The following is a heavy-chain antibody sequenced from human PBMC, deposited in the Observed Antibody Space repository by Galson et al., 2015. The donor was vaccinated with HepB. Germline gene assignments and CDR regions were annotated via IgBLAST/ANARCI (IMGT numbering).Heavy chain of an antibody. Sequence: QVQLQESGPGLVKPSETLSLTCTVSGGSISSYYWSWIRQPPGKGLEWIGYIYYSGTTNYNPSLKSRVTTSVDTSKNQFSLKLSSVTAADTAVYYCAGARVWLGFDYWGQGTLVTVSS. J-gene: IGHJ4*02. CDR1: GGSISSYY. D-gene: IGHD6-19*01. CDR2: IYYSGTT. V-gene: IGHV4-59*01. CDR3: AGARVWLGFDY.